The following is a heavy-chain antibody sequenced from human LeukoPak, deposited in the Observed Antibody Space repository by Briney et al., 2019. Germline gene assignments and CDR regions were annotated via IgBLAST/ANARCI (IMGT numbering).Heavy chain of an antibody. CDR2: IGTRGDGI. Sequence: EGSLRLSCVASDFTFSSYTMIWVRQAPGKALEWVSVIGTRGDGIHYADSVKGRFTISRDDSKNTLYLQMNSLRAEDTAVYYCARDPNWGSGYWGQGTLVTVSS. J-gene: IGHJ4*02. V-gene: IGHV3-23*01. CDR3: ARDPNWGSGY. CDR1: DFTFSSYT. D-gene: IGHD7-27*01.